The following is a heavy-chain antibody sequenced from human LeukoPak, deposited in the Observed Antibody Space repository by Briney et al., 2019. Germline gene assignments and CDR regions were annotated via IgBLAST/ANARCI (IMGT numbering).Heavy chain of an antibody. V-gene: IGHV3-33*01. CDR3: TRYNNDHFDY. CDR2: IAYDGSRA. CDR1: GFTFGGYG. D-gene: IGHD1-14*01. Sequence: HPGGSLRLSCAGSGFTFGGYGMHWFRQTPGKGLEWVAVIAYDGSRAFYADSVKGRFTISRDNSKNTMSVQMDDLRAEDTAVYYCTRYNNDHFDYWGQGTLVTVPS. J-gene: IGHJ4*02.